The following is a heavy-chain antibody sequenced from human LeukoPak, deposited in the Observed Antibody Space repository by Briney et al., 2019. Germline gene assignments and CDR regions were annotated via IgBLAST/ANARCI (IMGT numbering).Heavy chain of an antibody. V-gene: IGHV3-48*01. J-gene: IGHJ4*02. Sequence: PGGSLRLSCAASGFTFSNYNMNWVRQAPGKGLEWASYISSGSSTIYSADSVKGRFTISRDNAKNSLYLQMNSLRAEDTAVYYCARYGSSWSFDYWGQGTLVTVSS. CDR2: ISSGSSTI. D-gene: IGHD6-13*01. CDR1: GFTFSNYN. CDR3: ARYGSSWSFDY.